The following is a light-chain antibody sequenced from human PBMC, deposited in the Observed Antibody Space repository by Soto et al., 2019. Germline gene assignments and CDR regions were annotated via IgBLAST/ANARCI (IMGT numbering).Light chain of an antibody. CDR1: QSISSW. CDR3: QQYNSYRRT. J-gene: IGKJ1*01. Sequence: DIQMTQSPSTLSASVGDRVTITCRASQSISSWLAWYQQKPGKAPKLLIYKASNLESGVPSRFSGSGSGTEFTLTSSSLQPDDFATYYCQQYNSYRRTFGQGTKVEIK. CDR2: KAS. V-gene: IGKV1-5*03.